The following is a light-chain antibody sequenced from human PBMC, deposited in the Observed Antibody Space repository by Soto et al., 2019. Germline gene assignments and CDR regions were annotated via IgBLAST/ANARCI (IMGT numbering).Light chain of an antibody. V-gene: IGLV2-14*01. CDR1: SSDVGGYNY. Sequence: QSVLTQPASVSGSPGQSITISCTGTSSDVGGYNYVSWYQQHPGTAPKLMIYEVSNRPSGLSNRFSGSKSGNTASLAISGLQAEDEADYYCSSYTSSSSLYVFXTGTKVTVL. J-gene: IGLJ1*01. CDR2: EVS. CDR3: SSYTSSSSLYV.